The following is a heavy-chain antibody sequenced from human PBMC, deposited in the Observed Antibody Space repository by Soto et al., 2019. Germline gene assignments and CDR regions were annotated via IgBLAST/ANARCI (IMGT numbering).Heavy chain of an antibody. Sequence: EVQLLESGGDLVQPGGSLRLSCAASGFTFSSHAISWVRQAPGKGLEWVLAISGTGVSTFYADSVKGRFTISRDNSKNTLYLQMNSLRVEDTAIYYCAKNRDGYYYTGTDVWGQGTTVTVSS. J-gene: IGHJ6*02. CDR3: AKNRDGYYYTGTDV. CDR2: ISGTGVST. V-gene: IGHV3-23*01. CDR1: GFTFSSHA.